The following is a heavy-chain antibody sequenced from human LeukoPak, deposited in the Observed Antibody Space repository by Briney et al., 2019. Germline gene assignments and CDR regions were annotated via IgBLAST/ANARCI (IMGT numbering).Heavy chain of an antibody. CDR2: IVVGSGNT. Sequence: GASVKVSCKASGFTFTSSAVQWVRQARGQRLEWIGWIVVGSGNTNYAQKFQERVTITREMSTSTAYMEMSSLRSEAAAVYYCAAASLLWDPGEWGQGTLVTVSS. D-gene: IGHD3-10*01. CDR3: AAASLLWDPGE. J-gene: IGHJ4*02. CDR1: GFTFTSSA. V-gene: IGHV1-58*01.